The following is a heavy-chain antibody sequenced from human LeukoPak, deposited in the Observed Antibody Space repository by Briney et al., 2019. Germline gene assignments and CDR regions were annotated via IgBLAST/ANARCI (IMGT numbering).Heavy chain of an antibody. CDR2: ISSSSSYT. CDR1: GFTFSNYW. CDR3: AGGSFFDP. D-gene: IGHD1-26*01. Sequence: GGSLRLSCAASGFTFSNYWMSWVRQAPGKGLEWVSSISSSSSYTYYADSVKGRFTISRDNAKNSLYLQMNSLRAEDTAVYYCAGGSFFDPWGQGTLVTVSS. J-gene: IGHJ5*02. V-gene: IGHV3-21*01.